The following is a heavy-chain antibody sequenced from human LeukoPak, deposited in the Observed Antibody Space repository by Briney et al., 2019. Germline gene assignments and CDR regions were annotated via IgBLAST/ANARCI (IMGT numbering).Heavy chain of an antibody. CDR2: IKQDGSEK. CDR3: ARDSTFCPFDS. V-gene: IGHV3-7*05. D-gene: IGHD3-3*01. CDR1: GFTFSSYW. Sequence: GGSLRLSCAASGFTFSSYWMSWVRQAPGKGLEWLANIKQDGSEKYYVDSEKGRFTISRDNAKNSLYLQMNSLRAEDTAVYYCARDSTFCPFDSWGQGTLVTVSS. J-gene: IGHJ4*02.